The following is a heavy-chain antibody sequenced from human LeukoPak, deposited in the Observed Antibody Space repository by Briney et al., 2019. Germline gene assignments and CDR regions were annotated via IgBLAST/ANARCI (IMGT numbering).Heavy chain of an antibody. CDR1: GYTFTSYW. D-gene: IGHD5-24*01. V-gene: IGHV5-51*01. CDR2: IYPHDCVT. CDR3: ARRGDGYNLNFDY. J-gene: IGHJ4*02. Sequence: AEALKISCKATGYTFTSYWIGWVRQMPREEVEGRGVIYPHDCVTRYNPSLQGQVTISADKSISTAYLQWSSLKASDTAMYYCARRGDGYNLNFDYWGQGTLVTVSS.